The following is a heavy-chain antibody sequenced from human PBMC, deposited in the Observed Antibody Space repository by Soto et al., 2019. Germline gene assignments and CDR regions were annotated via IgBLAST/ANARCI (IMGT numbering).Heavy chain of an antibody. Sequence: GASVKVSCKASGYTFTGYDMHWVRQAPGQGLEWMGWINPNGGGTNYAQKFQGWVTMTRDTSISTAYMELNSLRAENTAVYYCAKDRGQVRRYFGDVMDVWGQGTTVTVSS. J-gene: IGHJ6*02. CDR1: GYTFTGYD. CDR3: AKDRGQVRRYFGDVMDV. D-gene: IGHD3-9*01. V-gene: IGHV1-2*04. CDR2: INPNGGGT.